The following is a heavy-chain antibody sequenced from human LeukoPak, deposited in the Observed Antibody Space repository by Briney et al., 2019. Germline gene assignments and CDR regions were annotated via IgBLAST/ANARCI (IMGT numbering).Heavy chain of an antibody. CDR1: GFTFSSYG. CDR3: SKARPYGDYPYFDY. V-gene: IGHV3-30*18. CDR2: ISYDGNNK. D-gene: IGHD4-17*01. J-gene: IGHJ4*02. Sequence: GGSLRLSCAASGFTFSSYGMHWVRQAPGKGLEWVAVISYDGNNKYYADSVKGRFTISRDNSKNTLYLQMNSLRAEDTAVYYCSKARPYGDYPYFDYWGQGTLVTVSS.